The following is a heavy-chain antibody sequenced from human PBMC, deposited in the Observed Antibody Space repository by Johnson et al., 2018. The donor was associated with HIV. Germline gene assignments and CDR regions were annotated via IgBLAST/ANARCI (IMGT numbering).Heavy chain of an antibody. J-gene: IGHJ3*01. CDR2: IRSKAYGGTT. CDR3: SRGIAAAGTPVAFDV. D-gene: IGHD6-13*01. CDR1: GFTFDDYG. V-gene: IGHV3-49*03. Sequence: VQLVESGGGLVQPGRSLRLSCAASGFTFDDYGMSWFRQAPGKGLEWVSFIRSKAYGGTTEYAASVKGRFIISRADSKSIAYLQMTSLKTEDTGVYYCSRGIAAAGTPVAFDVWGQGTMVIVFS.